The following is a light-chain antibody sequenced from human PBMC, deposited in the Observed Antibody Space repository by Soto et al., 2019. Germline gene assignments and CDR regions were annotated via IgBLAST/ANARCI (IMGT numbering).Light chain of an antibody. Sequence: AILMTQSPSSLSVSVGDRVTITCRASQDIGTELGWYQQKPGKAPRLLIYGTFSLQSGVPSRFSGSGSGTDFTLTISSLQPDDFATYYCLQDSKYPRTFGQGTKVEVK. CDR1: QDIGTE. CDR3: LQDSKYPRT. CDR2: GTF. J-gene: IGKJ1*01. V-gene: IGKV1-6*01.